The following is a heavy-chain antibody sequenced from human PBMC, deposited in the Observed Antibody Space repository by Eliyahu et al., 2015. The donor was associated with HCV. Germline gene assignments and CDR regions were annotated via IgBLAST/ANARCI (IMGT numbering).Heavy chain of an antibody. J-gene: IGHJ4*02. CDR3: ARDDDYGGYSDFDS. D-gene: IGHD4-23*01. V-gene: IGHV3-74*01. CDR1: GFTFSNYW. CDR2: IHGDGSKI. Sequence: EVQLVESGGGLVQPGGSLRLSCAASGFTFSNYWMHWVRQAPGKGLVWVSRIHGDGSKIIYADSVKGRFTISRDNAKNTVYLQMNSLRADDTAVYFCARDDDYGGYSDFDSWGQGTLVTVSS.